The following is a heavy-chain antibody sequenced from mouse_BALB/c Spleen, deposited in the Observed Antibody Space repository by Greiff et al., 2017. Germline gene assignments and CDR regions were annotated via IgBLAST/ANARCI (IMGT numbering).Heavy chain of an antibody. J-gene: IGHJ2*01. D-gene: IGHD2-1*01. CDR2: ISSGSSTI. Sequence: DVKLVESGGGLVQPGGSLKLSCAASGFTFSSFGMHWVRQAPEKGLEWVAYISSGSSTIYYADTVKGRFTISRDNPKNTLFLQMTSLRSEDTAMYYCARYYYGKAYFDYWGQGTTLTVSS. V-gene: IGHV5-17*02. CDR1: GFTFSSFG. CDR3: ARYYYGKAYFDY.